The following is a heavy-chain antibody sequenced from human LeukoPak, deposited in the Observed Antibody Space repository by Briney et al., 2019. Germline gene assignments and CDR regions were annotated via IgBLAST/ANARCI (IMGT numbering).Heavy chain of an antibody. J-gene: IGHJ4*02. D-gene: IGHD2/OR15-2a*01. Sequence: ASVTVSFTASVCTFSIYAISWVGQAPGQGREWRGGIIPIFGTANYAQKFQGRVTITADESTSTAYMELSSLRSEDTAVYYCARVTQNSIADYWGQGTLVTVSS. V-gene: IGHV1-69*13. CDR3: ARVTQNSIADY. CDR2: IIPIFGTA. CDR1: VCTFSIYA.